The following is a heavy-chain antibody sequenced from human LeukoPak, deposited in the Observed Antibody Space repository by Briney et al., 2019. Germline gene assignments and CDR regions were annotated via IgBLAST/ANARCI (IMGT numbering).Heavy chain of an antibody. CDR3: ATAYAPGIAAAGTGNWFDP. D-gene: IGHD6-13*01. J-gene: IGHJ5*02. V-gene: IGHV1-69*06. CDR1: GGTFSSYA. CDR2: IIPIFGTA. Sequence: ASVKVSCKASGGTFSSYAISRVRQAPGQGLEWMGGIIPIFGTANYAQKFQGRVTMTEDTSTDTAYMELSSLRSEDTAVYYCATAYAPGIAAAGTGNWFDPWGQGTLVTVSS.